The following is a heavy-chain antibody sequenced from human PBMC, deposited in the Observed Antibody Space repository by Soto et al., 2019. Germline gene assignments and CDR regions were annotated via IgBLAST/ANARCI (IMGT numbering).Heavy chain of an antibody. D-gene: IGHD3-9*01. CDR2: FDPEDGET. CDR1: GYTLTELS. V-gene: IGHV1-24*01. J-gene: IGHJ4*02. Sequence: QVQLVQSGAEVKKPGASVKVSCKVSGYTLTELSMHWVRQAPGKGLEWKGGFDPEDGETIYEQKFQGRVTMAVDTSTDTAYVELSSLRSEDTAVYYYATGPFAEAPGNFDWLLFPCLRFDYWGQGTLVTVSS. CDR3: ATGPFAEAPGNFDWLLFPCLRFDY.